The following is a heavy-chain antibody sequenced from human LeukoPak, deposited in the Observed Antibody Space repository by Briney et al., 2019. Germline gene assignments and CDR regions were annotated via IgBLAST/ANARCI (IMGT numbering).Heavy chain of an antibody. V-gene: IGHV1-8*02. CDR1: GYTFTGYY. CDR2: MNPNSGNT. Sequence: ASVKVSCKASGYTFTGYYMHWVRQATGQGLEWMGWMNPNSGNTGYAQKFQGRVTMTRNTSISTAYMELSSLRSEDTAVYYCAREGGIAARPGLDYWGQGTLVTVSS. CDR3: AREGGIAARPGLDY. J-gene: IGHJ4*02. D-gene: IGHD6-6*01.